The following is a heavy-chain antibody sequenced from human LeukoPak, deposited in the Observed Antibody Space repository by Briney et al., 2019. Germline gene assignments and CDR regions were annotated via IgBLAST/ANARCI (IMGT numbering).Heavy chain of an antibody. CDR3: AREGSKYNWFDP. CDR1: GYTFTGYG. CDR2: ISAYNGNT. V-gene: IGHV1-18*01. Sequence: ASVKVSCKASGYTFTGYGISWVRRAPGQGLEWMGWISAYNGNTNYAQKLQGRVTMTTDTSTSTAYMELRSLRSDDTAVYYCAREGSKYNWFDPWGQGTLVTVPS. J-gene: IGHJ5*02.